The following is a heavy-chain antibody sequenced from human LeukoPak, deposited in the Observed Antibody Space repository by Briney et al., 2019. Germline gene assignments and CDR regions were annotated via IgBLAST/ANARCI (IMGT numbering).Heavy chain of an antibody. V-gene: IGHV4-59*08. Sequence: SETLSLTCTVSGGSISSYYWSWIRQPPGKGLEWIGYIYYTGSTNYNPSLKSRVTISLDTSKNQFSLKLTSVTAADAAVYYCARVRWYAFDIWGQGTMVTVSS. D-gene: IGHD4-23*01. CDR2: IYYTGST. CDR1: GGSISSYY. CDR3: ARVRWYAFDI. J-gene: IGHJ3*02.